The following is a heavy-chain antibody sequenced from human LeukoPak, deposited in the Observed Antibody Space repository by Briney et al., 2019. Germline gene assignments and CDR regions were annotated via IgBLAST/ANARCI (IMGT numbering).Heavy chain of an antibody. D-gene: IGHD1-26*01. CDR3: ARDQGLSGSYCPLHY. V-gene: IGHV1-18*01. CDR2: ISAYNDNT. CDR1: GYTFTSYG. J-gene: IGHJ4*02. Sequence: ASVKVSCKASGYTFTSYGITWVRQAPGQGLEWMGWISAYNDNTNYAQKFQGRVTITADESTSTAYMELSSLRSDDTAVYCCARDQGLSGSYCPLHYWSQRTLVTVSS.